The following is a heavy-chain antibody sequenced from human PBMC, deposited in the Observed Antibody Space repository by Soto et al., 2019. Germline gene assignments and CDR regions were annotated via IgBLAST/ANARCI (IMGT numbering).Heavy chain of an antibody. CDR1: GFTFSSYA. Sequence: QVQLVESGGGVVQPGRSLRLSCAASGFTFSSYAMHWVRQAPGKGLEWVAVISYDGGNKYYADSVKGRFTISRDNSKNTLYLQMNSLRAEDTAVYYCARVSSSDYYFDYWGQGTLVTVSS. CDR2: ISYDGGNK. V-gene: IGHV3-30-3*01. D-gene: IGHD2-2*01. J-gene: IGHJ4*02. CDR3: ARVSSSDYYFDY.